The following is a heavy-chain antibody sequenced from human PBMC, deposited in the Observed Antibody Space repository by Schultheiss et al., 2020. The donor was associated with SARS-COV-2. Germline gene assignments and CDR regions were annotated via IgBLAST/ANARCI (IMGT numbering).Heavy chain of an antibody. Sequence: ASVKVSCKASGYTFTGYYMHWVRQAPGQGLEWMGWINTNTGNPTYAQGFTGRFVFSLDTSVSTAYLQISSLKAEDTAVYYCARVGLADNWNDARMQQDYYYYMDVWGKGTTVTVSS. V-gene: IGHV7-4-1*02. D-gene: IGHD1-20*01. J-gene: IGHJ6*03. CDR1: GYTFTGYY. CDR2: INTNTGNP. CDR3: ARVGLADNWNDARMQQDYYYYMDV.